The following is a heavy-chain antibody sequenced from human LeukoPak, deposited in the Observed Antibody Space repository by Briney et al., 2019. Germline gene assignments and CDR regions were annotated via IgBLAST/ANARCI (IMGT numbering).Heavy chain of an antibody. CDR3: ARGTSVAGSDY. D-gene: IGHD6-19*01. V-gene: IGHV3-74*01. CDR2: INSDGSGT. Sequence: PGGSLRLSCAASGFTFSNYWIHWVRHAPGKGPVWVSHINSDGSGTSYADSVKGRFTVSRDNAKNTLYLQMSSLRVEDTAVYYCARGTSVAGSDYWGQGTLVTVSS. J-gene: IGHJ4*02. CDR1: GFTFSNYW.